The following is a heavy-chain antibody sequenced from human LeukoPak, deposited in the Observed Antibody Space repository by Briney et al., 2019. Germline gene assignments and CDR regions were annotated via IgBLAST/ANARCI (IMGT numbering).Heavy chain of an antibody. CDR3: ARDRGYSGYDYNYYYGMDV. D-gene: IGHD5-12*01. V-gene: IGHV3-7*01. CDR1: GFTFSSYW. J-gene: IGHJ6*02. Sequence: GGSLRLSCAVSGFTFSSYWMSWVRQAPGKGLEWVANIKQVGSEKYYVDSVKGRFTISRDNAKNSLYLQMNSLRAEDTAVYYCARDRGYSGYDYNYYYGMDVWGQGTTVTVSS. CDR2: IKQVGSEK.